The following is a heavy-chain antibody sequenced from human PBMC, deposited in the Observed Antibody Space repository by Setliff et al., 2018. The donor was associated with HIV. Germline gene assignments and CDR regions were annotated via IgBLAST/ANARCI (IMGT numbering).Heavy chain of an antibody. CDR1: RGTFSSHA. V-gene: IGHV1-69*13. J-gene: IGHJ4*02. CDR2: IIPIFGTA. D-gene: IGHD6-19*01. CDR3: ARDGLLEAGIRFDC. Sequence: ASVKVSCKTSRGTFSSHAVSWVRQGPGQGLEWMGGIIPIFGTAKYAQKFQGRVIITADESSTTAYMELSSLRSDDTAVYYCARDGLLEAGIRFDCWGQGTLVTVSS.